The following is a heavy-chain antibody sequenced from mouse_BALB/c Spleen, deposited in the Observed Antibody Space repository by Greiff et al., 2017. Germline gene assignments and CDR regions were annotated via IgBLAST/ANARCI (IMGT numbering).Heavy chain of an antibody. CDR3: ARHTTAYYFDY. Sequence: QVQLKESGAELAKPGASVKMSCKASGYTFTSYWMHWVKQRPGQGLEWIGYINPSTGYTEYNQKFKDKATLTADKSSSTAYMQLSSLTSEDSAVYYCARHTTAYYFDYWGQGTTLTVSS. CDR1: GYTFTSYW. V-gene: IGHV1-7*01. J-gene: IGHJ2*01. D-gene: IGHD1-2*01. CDR2: INPSTGYT.